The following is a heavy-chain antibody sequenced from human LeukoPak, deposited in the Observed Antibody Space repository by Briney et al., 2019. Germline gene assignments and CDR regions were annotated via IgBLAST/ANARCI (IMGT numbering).Heavy chain of an antibody. J-gene: IGHJ4*02. CDR3: ARALFGIQLWPGFDY. CDR1: GGSISSGGYY. D-gene: IGHD5-18*01. Sequence: PSETLSLTCTVSGGSISSGGYYWSWIRQHPGKGLEWIGYIYYSGSTYYNPSLKSRVTISVDTTKNQFSLKLSSVTAADTAVYYCARALFGIQLWPGFDYWGQGTLVTVSS. CDR2: IYYSGST. V-gene: IGHV4-31*03.